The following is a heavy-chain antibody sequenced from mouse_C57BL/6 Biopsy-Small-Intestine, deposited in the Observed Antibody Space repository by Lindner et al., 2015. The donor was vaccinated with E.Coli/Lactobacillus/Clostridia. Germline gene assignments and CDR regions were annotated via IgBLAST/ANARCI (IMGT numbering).Heavy chain of an antibody. CDR2: IYPDNGLS. V-gene: IGHV1-31*01. Sequence: VQLQESGPELVKPGASAKISCKASGYSFTGYYMHWVKQSHGNILDWIGFIYPDNGLSSYNQKFKGKAILTVDRSSSTAYMDLRSLSSEDSAVYFCADGYYGGFPYWGQGTLVTVSA. CDR1: GYSFTGYY. J-gene: IGHJ3*01. D-gene: IGHD2-3*01. CDR3: ADGYYGGFPY.